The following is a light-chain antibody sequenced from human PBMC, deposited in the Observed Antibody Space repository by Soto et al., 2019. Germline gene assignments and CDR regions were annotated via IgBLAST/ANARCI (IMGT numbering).Light chain of an antibody. V-gene: IGLV2-14*01. J-gene: IGLJ1*01. CDR3: SSYTGSITLYV. Sequence: SAQTQPASVYGTPGQLISISCTGTTSDVGGYHYVSLYLHHPGKAPKLMIYEVTNRPSGVSIRFSASKSVDTASLTISGLQAEYEADYYCSSYTGSITLYVLGTGTKVTVL. CDR2: EVT. CDR1: TSDVGGYHY.